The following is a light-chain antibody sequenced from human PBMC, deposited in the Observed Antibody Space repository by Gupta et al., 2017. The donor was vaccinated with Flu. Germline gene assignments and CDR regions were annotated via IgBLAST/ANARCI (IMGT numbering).Light chain of an antibody. CDR3: QQRSNWPVT. CDR1: QSVSSY. Sequence: ELVLTQSPATLSLSPGERATLSCRASQSVSSYLAWYQQKHGQAPRLLIYDASNRATGIPARFSGSGSGTDFTLTISSLEPEDFAVYYCQQRSNWPVTFGQGTKLEIK. J-gene: IGKJ2*01. CDR2: DAS. V-gene: IGKV3-11*01.